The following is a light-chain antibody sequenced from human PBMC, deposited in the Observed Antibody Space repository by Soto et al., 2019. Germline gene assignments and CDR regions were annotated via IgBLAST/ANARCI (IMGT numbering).Light chain of an antibody. CDR2: DAS. V-gene: IGKV3-11*01. CDR3: QQRSNWPRYT. CDR1: QSVSTY. Sequence: EIVLTQSPATLSLSPGERATLSCRASQSVSTYLAWYQQKPGQAPRLLLYDASNRATGIPPRFSGSGSGTDFTLTIISLEPEDFALYYCQQRSNWPRYTFGQGTKLEIK. J-gene: IGKJ2*01.